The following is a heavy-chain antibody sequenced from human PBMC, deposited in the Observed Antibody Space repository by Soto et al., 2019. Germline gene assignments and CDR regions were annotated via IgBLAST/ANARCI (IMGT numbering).Heavy chain of an antibody. CDR3: ARAPSLGDPAAMYYFDY. V-gene: IGHV4-34*01. D-gene: IGHD2-2*01. CDR2: INHSGST. Sequence: SETLSLTCAVYGGSFSGYYWSWIRQPPGKGLEWIGEINHSGSTNYNPSLKSRVTISVDTSKNQFSLKLSSVTAADTAVYYCARAPSLGDPAAMYYFDYWGQGTLVTVSS. J-gene: IGHJ4*02. CDR1: GGSFSGYY.